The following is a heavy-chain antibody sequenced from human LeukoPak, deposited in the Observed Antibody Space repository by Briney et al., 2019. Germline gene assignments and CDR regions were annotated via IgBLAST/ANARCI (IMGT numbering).Heavy chain of an antibody. CDR1: GGSVSNGSYY. CDR3: ARDEYYYDSSGYTNWFDP. CDR2: IYHSGST. Sequence: SETLSLTCTVSGGSVSNGSYYWGWIRQPPGKGLEWIGSIYHSGSTYYNPSLKSRVTISVDTSKNQFSLKLRSVPAADTAVYYCARDEYYYDSSGYTNWFDPWGQGTLVTVSS. D-gene: IGHD3-22*01. J-gene: IGHJ5*02. V-gene: IGHV4-39*07.